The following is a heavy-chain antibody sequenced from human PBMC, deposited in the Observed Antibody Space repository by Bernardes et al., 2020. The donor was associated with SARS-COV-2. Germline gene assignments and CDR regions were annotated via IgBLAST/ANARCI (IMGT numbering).Heavy chain of an antibody. CDR3: ARGGGDIVAVLAPGQYFDY. J-gene: IGHJ4*02. D-gene: IGHD2-2*01. CDR2: INPDGSAT. CDR1: GFIFNNHW. V-gene: IGHV3-74*01. Sequence: GGSLRLSCAVSGFIFNNHWMHWVRQIPGKGLVWVAQINPDGSATSYADSVKGRFTISRDNSKNTVYLQMNSLRAEDTAVYYCARGGGDIVAVLAPGQYFDYWGQGTLVTVSS.